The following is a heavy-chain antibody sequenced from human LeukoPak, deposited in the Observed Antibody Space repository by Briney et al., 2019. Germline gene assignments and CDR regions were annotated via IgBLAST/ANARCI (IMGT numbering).Heavy chain of an antibody. CDR2: IIPMVGLA. V-gene: IGHV1-69*04. J-gene: IGHJ1*01. CDR3: TRGGRDTSAEYFQH. CDR1: GDTFSNRG. D-gene: IGHD5-18*01. Sequence: ASVKVSCKVSGDTFSNRGISWVRQAPGQGLEWMGRIIPMVGLAKYAQKFQGKVTLIADKSTNTAYLELSNVTSEDTAVYFCTRGGRDTSAEYFQHWGQGTLVTVSS.